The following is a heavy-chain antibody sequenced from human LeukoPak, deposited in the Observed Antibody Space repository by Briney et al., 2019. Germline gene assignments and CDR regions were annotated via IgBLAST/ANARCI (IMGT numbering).Heavy chain of an antibody. D-gene: IGHD1-26*01. V-gene: IGHV3-48*01. CDR1: GFTFSSYS. Sequence: PGGSLRLSCAASGFTFSSYSMNWVRQAPGKGLEWVSYISSSSSTIYYADSVKGRFTISRDNAKNSLYLQMNSLRAEDTAVYYCARAGGSYYYYMDVWAKGPRSPSP. CDR2: ISSSSSTI. J-gene: IGHJ6*03. CDR3: ARAGGSYYYYMDV.